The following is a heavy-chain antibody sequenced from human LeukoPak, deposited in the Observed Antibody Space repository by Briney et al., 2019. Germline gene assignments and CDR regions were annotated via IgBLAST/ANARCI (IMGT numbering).Heavy chain of an antibody. Sequence: GGSLRLSCAASGFTFSAYWMHWVRQAPGKGLVWVARIDADGSSSKYADSVKGRFTISRDNAKNTLYLQMDSLRAEDTAVYYCARDGDTTMVPIDYWGQGTLVTVSS. V-gene: IGHV3-74*01. CDR1: GFTFSAYW. CDR2: IDADGSSS. D-gene: IGHD5-18*01. J-gene: IGHJ4*02. CDR3: ARDGDTTMVPIDY.